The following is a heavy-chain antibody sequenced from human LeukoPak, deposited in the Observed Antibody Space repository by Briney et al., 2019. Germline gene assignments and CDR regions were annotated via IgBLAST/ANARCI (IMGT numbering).Heavy chain of an antibody. V-gene: IGHV1-46*01. J-gene: IGHJ4*02. CDR2: INPSGGST. Sequence: ASVKVSCKASGYTFTSYYMHWVRQAPGQGLEWMGIINPSGGSTSYAQKFQGRVTMTRDTSISTAYMELSRLRSDDTAVYYCARDALYSSGWYLGTVSDWGQGTLVTVSS. CDR3: ARDALYSSGWYLGTVSD. D-gene: IGHD6-19*01. CDR1: GYTFTSYY.